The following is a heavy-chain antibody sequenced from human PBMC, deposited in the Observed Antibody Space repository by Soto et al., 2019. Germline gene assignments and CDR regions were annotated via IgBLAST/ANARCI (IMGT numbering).Heavy chain of an antibody. CDR2: INHSGST. V-gene: IGHV4-34*01. CDR3: ARFNRITIFGVVINDYFDC. Sequence: SETMSLTCAVYGGSFSCYDLSWIRQPPGKGLEWIGEINHSGSTNYNPSLKSRVTISVDTSKNQFSLKLSSVTAADTAVYYCARFNRITIFGVVINDYFDCWGQGTLVTVSS. J-gene: IGHJ4*02. D-gene: IGHD3-3*01. CDR1: GGSFSCYD.